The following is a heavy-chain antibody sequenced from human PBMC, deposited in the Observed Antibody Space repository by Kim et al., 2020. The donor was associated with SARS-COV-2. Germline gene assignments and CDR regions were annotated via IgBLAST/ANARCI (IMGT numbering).Heavy chain of an antibody. J-gene: IGHJ4*02. CDR1: GFTFSRSW. D-gene: IGHD7-27*01. V-gene: IGHV3-74*01. CDR2: INSGGSST. Sequence: GGSLRLSCAASGFTFSRSWMHWVRQAPGKGLVWVSRINSGGSSTSYADSVKGRFTISRDNAKNTLYLQMNSLRAEDTAVYYCARVGHLGADYWGAHLYYLDDWGQGTLVTVSS. CDR3: ARVGHLGADYWGAHLYYLDD.